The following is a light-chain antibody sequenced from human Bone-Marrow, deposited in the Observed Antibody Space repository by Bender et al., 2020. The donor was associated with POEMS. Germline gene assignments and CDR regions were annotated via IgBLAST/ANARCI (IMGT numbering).Light chain of an antibody. V-gene: IGLV2-11*01. CDR3: TSYADSASANWL. CDR2: DVS. CDR1: SSDIGGYNF. J-gene: IGLJ3*02. Sequence: HSALTQPRSVSGSPGQSVTISCTGTSSDIGGYNFVSWYQQHPGKAPKLMIYDVSSRPSGVSNRFSGSKSGNTASLTVSGLQAEDEADYYCTSYADSASANWLFGGGTKLTVL.